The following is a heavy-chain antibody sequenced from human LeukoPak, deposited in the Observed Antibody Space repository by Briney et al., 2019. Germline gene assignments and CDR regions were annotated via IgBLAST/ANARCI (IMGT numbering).Heavy chain of an antibody. CDR2: IYYSGST. Sequence: SETLSLTCTVSGGSITSYYWHWIRQPPGKGLEWIGYIYYSGSTNYNPSLKSRVTISVDTSRKQFSLKLHSVSAADTAVYYCARDRVEVAGSYFDDWGQGTLVTVSS. J-gene: IGHJ4*02. V-gene: IGHV4-59*01. CDR3: ARDRVEVAGSYFDD. D-gene: IGHD6-19*01. CDR1: GGSITSYY.